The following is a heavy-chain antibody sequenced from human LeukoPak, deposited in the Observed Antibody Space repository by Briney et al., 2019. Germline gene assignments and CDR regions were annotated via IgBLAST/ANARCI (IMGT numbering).Heavy chain of an antibody. CDR2: INHSGST. V-gene: IGHV4-34*01. CDR1: GGSFSGYY. J-gene: IGHJ6*03. CDR3: ARSPMDV. Sequence: SETLSLTCAVYGGSFSGYYWSWIRQPPGKGLEWIGEINHSGSTNYNPSLKSRVTISVDTSKNQFSLKLSSVTAADTAVHYCARSPMDVWGKGTTVTVSS.